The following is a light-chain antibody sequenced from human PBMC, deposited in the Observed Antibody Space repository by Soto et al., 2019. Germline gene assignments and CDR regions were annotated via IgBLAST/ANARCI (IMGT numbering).Light chain of an antibody. V-gene: IGKV2-30*02. CDR3: MQATYWRYT. CDR1: QSLVHSDGNTY. J-gene: IGKJ2*01. Sequence: DVVMTQSPLSLPVTFGQPASISCRSSQSLVHSDGNTYLNWFHQRPGQSPRRLIYKISNRDSGVPDRFSGSGSGTDFTLKISRVEAEDVVGLYFCMQATYWRYTFGQGTKLDIK. CDR2: KIS.